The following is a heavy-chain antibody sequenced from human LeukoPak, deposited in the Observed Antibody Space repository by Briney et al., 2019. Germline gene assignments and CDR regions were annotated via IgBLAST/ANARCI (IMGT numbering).Heavy chain of an antibody. J-gene: IGHJ2*01. CDR1: GFTFSDSY. V-gene: IGHV3-23*01. CDR2: LSSGGGTT. D-gene: IGHD3-9*01. Sequence: GGSLRLSCAASGFTFSDSYMTWVRQAPGKGLEWVSGLSSGGGTTSYADSVKGRFSISRDNSKKTLYLQMNSLRAEDTAVYFCAGARYFDILNCYFDLWGRGTLVTVSS. CDR3: AGARYFDILNCYFDL.